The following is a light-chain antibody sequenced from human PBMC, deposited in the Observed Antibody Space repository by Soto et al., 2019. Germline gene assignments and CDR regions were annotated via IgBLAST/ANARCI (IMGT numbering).Light chain of an antibody. CDR1: QSVSRSY. CDR2: GAS. V-gene: IGKV3-20*01. J-gene: IGKJ1*01. Sequence: EIVLTQSPGTLSLSPGERATLSCRASQSVSRSYLAWYQQKPGQAPRLLIYGASSRATGIPDRFSGSGSGTDFTLTISRLEPEDFAVYYCQPYGSSPRTFGQGTKVEIK. CDR3: QPYGSSPRT.